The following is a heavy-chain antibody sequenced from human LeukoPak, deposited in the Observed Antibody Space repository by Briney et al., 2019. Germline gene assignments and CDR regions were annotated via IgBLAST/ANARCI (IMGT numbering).Heavy chain of an antibody. CDR3: ARRGYYDSSGYYNAFYYGMDV. Sequence: SETLSLTCTVSGGSISSYYWSWIRQPPGKGLEWIGYIYYSRSTNYNPSLKSRVTISVDTSKNQFSLKLSSVTAADTAVHYCARRGYYDSSGYYNAFYYGMDVWGQGTTVTVSS. CDR2: IYYSRST. CDR1: GGSISSYY. J-gene: IGHJ6*02. V-gene: IGHV4-59*08. D-gene: IGHD3-22*01.